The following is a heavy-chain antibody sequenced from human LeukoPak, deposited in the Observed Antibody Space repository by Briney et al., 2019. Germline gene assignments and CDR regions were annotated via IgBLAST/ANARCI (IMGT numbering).Heavy chain of an antibody. Sequence: SETLSLTCAVYGGSFSGYYWSWIRQPPGKGLEWIGEINHSGSTNYNPSLKRRVTISVDTSKNQFSLKLSSATAADTAVYYCARAVLWFGELLSGYYYMDVWGKGTTVTVSS. D-gene: IGHD3-10*01. V-gene: IGHV4-34*01. CDR2: INHSGST. CDR3: ARAVLWFGELLSGYYYMDV. CDR1: GGSFSGYY. J-gene: IGHJ6*03.